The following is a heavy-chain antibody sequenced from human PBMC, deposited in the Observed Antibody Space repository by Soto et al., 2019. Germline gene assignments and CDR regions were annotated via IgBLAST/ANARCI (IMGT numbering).Heavy chain of an antibody. CDR2: INHSGST. CDR3: ARTRITMGRGRGYYYYYGMDV. D-gene: IGHD3-10*01. Sequence: PSETLSLTCAVYGGSFSGYYWSWIRQPPGKGLEWIGEINHSGSTNYNPSLKSRVTISVDTSKNQFSLKLSSVTAADTAVYYCARTRITMGRGRGYYYYYGMDVWGQGTKVTVSS. V-gene: IGHV4-34*01. J-gene: IGHJ6*02. CDR1: GGSFSGYY.